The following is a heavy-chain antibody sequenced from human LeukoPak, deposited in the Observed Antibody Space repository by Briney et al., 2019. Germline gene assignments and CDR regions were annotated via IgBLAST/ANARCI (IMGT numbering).Heavy chain of an antibody. J-gene: IGHJ4*02. CDR3: AGSAYTYGTPCYFDF. D-gene: IGHD5-18*01. V-gene: IGHV3-53*01. Sequence: GGSLRLSCAASGFTVSSNHMSWVRQAPGKGLEWVSVIYSGGSTYYADSVKGRFTISRDNSKNTLYLQMNSLRAEDTAVYYCAGSAYTYGTPCYFDFWGQGTLVTVSS. CDR2: IYSGGST. CDR1: GFTVSSNH.